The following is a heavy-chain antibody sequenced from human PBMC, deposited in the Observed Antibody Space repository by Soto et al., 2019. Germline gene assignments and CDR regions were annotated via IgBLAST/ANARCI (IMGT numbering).Heavy chain of an antibody. J-gene: IGHJ4*02. D-gene: IGHD2-2*01. CDR3: ARPYCSSTSCYQSFDY. Sequence: GESLKISCQGSGYSFTSYWISWVRQMPGKGLEWMGRIDPSDSYTNYSPSFQGHVTISADKSISTAYLQWSSLKASDTAMYYCARPYCSSTSCYQSFDYWGQGTLVTVSS. CDR2: IDPSDSYT. V-gene: IGHV5-10-1*01. CDR1: GYSFTSYW.